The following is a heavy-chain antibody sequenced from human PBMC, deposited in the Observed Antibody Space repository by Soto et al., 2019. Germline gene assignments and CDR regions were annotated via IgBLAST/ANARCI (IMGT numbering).Heavy chain of an antibody. D-gene: IGHD2-2*02. CDR1: GFTFSSYA. CDR2: ITASGGST. Sequence: GGSLRLSXAASGFTFSSYAMSWVRQAPGKGLEWVSGITASGGSTSYADSVKGRFTISRDNSKNTLYLQMNSLRAEDTAVYYCAHTQGIVLVPAAIWYWGQGTLVTVSS. V-gene: IGHV3-23*01. J-gene: IGHJ4*02. CDR3: AHTQGIVLVPAAIWY.